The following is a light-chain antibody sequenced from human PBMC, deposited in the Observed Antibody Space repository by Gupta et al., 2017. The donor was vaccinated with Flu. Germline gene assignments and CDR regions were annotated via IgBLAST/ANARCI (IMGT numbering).Light chain of an antibody. CDR3: SSYTSSSTRV. CDR1: SSDVGGYNY. CDR2: EVS. Sequence: QSALTQPASVSRSPGQSITISCTGTSSDVGGYNYVSWYQQHPGKAPKLMIYEVSNRPSGVSNRFSGSKFGNTAALTISGLQAEDEADYYCSSYTSSSTRVFGGGTKLTVL. J-gene: IGLJ3*02. V-gene: IGLV2-14*01.